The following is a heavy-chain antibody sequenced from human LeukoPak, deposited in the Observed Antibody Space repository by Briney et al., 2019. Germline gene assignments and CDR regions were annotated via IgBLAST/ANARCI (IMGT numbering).Heavy chain of an antibody. CDR2: MNPNSGNT. D-gene: IGHD6-13*01. CDR3: ARGLSYEAAAAGIPFYYYYGMDV. J-gene: IGHJ6*02. Sequence: GASVKVSCKASGYTFTSYDINWVRQATGQGLEWMGWMNPNSGNTGNAQKFQGRVTMTRNTSISTAYMELSSLRSEDTAVYYCARGLSYEAAAAGIPFYYYYGMDVWGQGTTVTVSS. CDR1: GYTFTSYD. V-gene: IGHV1-8*01.